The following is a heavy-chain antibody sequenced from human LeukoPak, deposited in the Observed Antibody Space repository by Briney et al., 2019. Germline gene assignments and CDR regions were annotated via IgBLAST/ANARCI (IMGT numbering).Heavy chain of an antibody. CDR2: IRYDGSNK. D-gene: IGHD5-18*01. CDR1: GFTFSRYG. CDR3: AKDAAGFHSSGSDYFDS. Sequence: GGSLRLSCAASGFTFSRYGMHWVRQAPGKGLEWVTFIRYDGSNKYYAESVKGRFTISRDNSKNTLYLQMNSLRAEDTAVYYCAKDAAGFHSSGSDYFDSWGQGTLVTVSS. J-gene: IGHJ4*02. V-gene: IGHV3-30*02.